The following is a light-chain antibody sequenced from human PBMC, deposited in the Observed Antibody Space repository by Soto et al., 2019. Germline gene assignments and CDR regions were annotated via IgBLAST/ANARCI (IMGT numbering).Light chain of an antibody. V-gene: IGKV3-20*01. CDR1: QSVSTRY. CDR2: GAS. J-gene: IGKJ2*01. Sequence: SMLTQSPGTLSLSPGERATLSCRASQSVSTRYLAWYQQKPGQAPRLLIYGASIRATGIPDRFSGSGSGTDFTLTISRLEPEDFAVYYCHQFGSSPPAFTLGQGTKLEI. CDR3: HQFGSSPPAFT.